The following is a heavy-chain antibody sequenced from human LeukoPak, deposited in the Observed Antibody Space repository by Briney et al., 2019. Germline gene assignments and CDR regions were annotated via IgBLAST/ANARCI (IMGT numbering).Heavy chain of an antibody. Sequence: GGSLRLSCAASGFTFSDYSMNWVRQAPGKGLEWISNSRGSAIGLGSGEYYADSVKGRFTISRDNAKNSLYLQMNSLRAEDTAVYYCARDFGGYCSSSNCYLGWLDYWGQGTLVTVSS. CDR2: SRGSAIGLGSGE. J-gene: IGHJ4*02. V-gene: IGHV3-48*04. D-gene: IGHD2-2*01. CDR3: ARDFGGYCSSSNCYLGWLDY. CDR1: GFTFSDYS.